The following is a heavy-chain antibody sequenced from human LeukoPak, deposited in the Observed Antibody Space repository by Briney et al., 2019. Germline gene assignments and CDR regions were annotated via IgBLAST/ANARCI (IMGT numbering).Heavy chain of an antibody. V-gene: IGHV3-48*04. D-gene: IGHD3-22*01. CDR1: GFTFSSYS. J-gene: IGHJ3*02. CDR3: ARGINYYDSSGAFDI. Sequence: GGSLRLSCAASGFTFSSYSMNWVRQAPGKGLEWVSYISSSSTIYYADSVKGRFTISRDNAKNSLYLQMNSLRAEDTALYYRARGINYYDSSGAFDIWGQGTTVTVSS. CDR2: ISSSSTI.